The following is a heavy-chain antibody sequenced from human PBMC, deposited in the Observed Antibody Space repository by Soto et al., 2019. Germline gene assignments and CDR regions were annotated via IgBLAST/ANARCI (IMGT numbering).Heavy chain of an antibody. V-gene: IGHV1-18*04. J-gene: IGHJ4*02. CDR3: ARDRYYGSGLKTAFDY. Sequence: ASVKVSCKASGYTFSYYYIDWVRQAPGQGLEWMGWISAYNGNTNYAQKLQGRVTMTTDTSTSTAYMELRSLRSDDTAVYYCARDRYYGSGLKTAFDYWGQGTLVTVSS. CDR1: GYTFSYYY. CDR2: ISAYNGNT. D-gene: IGHD3-10*01.